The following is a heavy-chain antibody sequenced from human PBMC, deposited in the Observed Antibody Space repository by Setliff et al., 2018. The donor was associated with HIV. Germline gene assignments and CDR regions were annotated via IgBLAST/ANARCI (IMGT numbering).Heavy chain of an antibody. CDR2: IYTSGSA. Sequence: PSETLSLTCTVSGGSINLYYWSWVRQPAGKGLQWIGRIYTSGSANYTPSLKSRVAMSIDTSKYQISLRLSSVTAADTAVYHCARENYGDYEDRYFDLWGRGTLVTVSS. D-gene: IGHD4-17*01. V-gene: IGHV4-4*07. CDR1: GGSINLYY. J-gene: IGHJ2*01. CDR3: ARENYGDYEDRYFDL.